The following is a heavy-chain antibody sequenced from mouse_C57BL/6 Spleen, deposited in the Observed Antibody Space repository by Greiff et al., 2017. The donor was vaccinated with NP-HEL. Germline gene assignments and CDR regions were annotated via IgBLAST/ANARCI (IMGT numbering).Heavy chain of an antibody. J-gene: IGHJ2*01. V-gene: IGHV1-69*01. Sequence: QVQLQQPGAELVMPGASVKLSCKASGYTFTSYWMHWVKQRPGQGLEWIGEIDPSDSYTNYNQKFKGESTLTVDKSSSTAYMQLSSLTSEDSAVYYCARKPITTVVATFDYWGQGTTLTVSS. CDR3: ARKPITTVVATFDY. CDR1: GYTFTSYW. CDR2: IDPSDSYT. D-gene: IGHD1-1*01.